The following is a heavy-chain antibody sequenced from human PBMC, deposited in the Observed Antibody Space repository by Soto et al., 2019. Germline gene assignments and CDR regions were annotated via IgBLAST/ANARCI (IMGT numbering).Heavy chain of an antibody. J-gene: IGHJ6*02. CDR1: GGSISSYY. Sequence: SETLSLTCTVSGGSISSYYWSWIRQPPGKGLEWIGYIYYSGSTNYNPSLKSRVTISVDTSKNQFSLKLSSVTAADTAVYYCARDRKGYDILTGYDDYYYYGMDVWGQGTTVTVSS. CDR2: IYYSGST. D-gene: IGHD3-9*01. V-gene: IGHV4-59*01. CDR3: ARDRKGYDILTGYDDYYYYGMDV.